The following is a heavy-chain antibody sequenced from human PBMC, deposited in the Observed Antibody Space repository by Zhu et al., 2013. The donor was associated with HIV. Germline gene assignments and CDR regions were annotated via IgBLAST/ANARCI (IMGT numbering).Heavy chain of an antibody. CDR2: IIPNFGPA. CDR3: AIWPGSATQDFWSGPFNY. CDR1: GITFNNEP. V-gene: IGHV1-69*06. D-gene: IGHD3-3*01. Sequence: QVQLVQSGAEVTKPGSSVKVSCKISGITFNNEPINWVRQAPGQGLEWMGGIIPNFGPATVAQRFQGRVAITADKSTRTTYMELNSLRSEDTAVYYCAIWPGSATQDFWSGPFNYWGQGTLVTVS. J-gene: IGHJ4*02.